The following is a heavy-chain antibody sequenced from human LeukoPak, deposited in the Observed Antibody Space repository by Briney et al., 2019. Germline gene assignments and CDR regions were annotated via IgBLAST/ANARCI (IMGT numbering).Heavy chain of an antibody. V-gene: IGHV1-58*01. CDR3: AADGSGSYFHYYYGMDV. J-gene: IGHJ6*02. D-gene: IGHD3-10*01. CDR1: GFTFTSSA. CDR2: IVVGSGNT. Sequence: SVKVSCKASGFTFTSSAVQWVRQARGQRLEWTGWIVVGSGNTNYAQKFQERVTITRDMSTSTAYMELSSLRSEDTAVYYCAADGSGSYFHYYYGMDVWGQGTTVTVSS.